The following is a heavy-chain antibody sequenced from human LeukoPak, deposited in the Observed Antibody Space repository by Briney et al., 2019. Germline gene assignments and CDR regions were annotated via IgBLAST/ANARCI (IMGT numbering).Heavy chain of an antibody. Sequence: PSETLSLTCTVSGGSISSTSYYWGWIRQPPGKGLEWIGTINYSGSTYYDPSLKSRVTISVDASKNQISLKLYSVTAADTAMYYCARHGDLLSPFQTWGQGTLVTVSS. CDR2: INYSGST. CDR1: GGSISSTSYY. CDR3: ARHGDLLSPFQT. J-gene: IGHJ5*02. V-gene: IGHV4-39*01. D-gene: IGHD2-21*02.